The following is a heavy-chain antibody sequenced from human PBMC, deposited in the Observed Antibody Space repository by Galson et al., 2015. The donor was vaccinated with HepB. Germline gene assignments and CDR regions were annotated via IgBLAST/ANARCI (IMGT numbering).Heavy chain of an antibody. V-gene: IGHV3-23*01. Sequence: SLRICCAASGFTFRASAMSWVRQAPGARVDWVSTTNGGGDTSFYADSVRGRFILSRDNSSHTVNLQLNSLRAEDTAIYYCAKGMSRGRGYFEYWGQGALVTVSS. CDR3: AKGMSRGRGYFEY. J-gene: IGHJ4*02. CDR1: GFTFRASA. D-gene: IGHD3-22*01. CDR2: TNGGGDTS.